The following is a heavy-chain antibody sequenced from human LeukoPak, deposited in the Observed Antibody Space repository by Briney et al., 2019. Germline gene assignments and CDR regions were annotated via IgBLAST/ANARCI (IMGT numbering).Heavy chain of an antibody. V-gene: IGHV4-34*01. CDR2: ITYDGST. J-gene: IGHJ4*02. D-gene: IGHD3-10*01. CDR3: ARDGPYYYGSGSSFDY. CDR1: GGSFDGYY. Sequence: PSETLSLTCAVFGGSFDGYYWSWIRQPPGKGLEWIGEITYDGSTNYNPSLKSQVTISADTSKNQFSLKLSSVIAADTAVYYCARDGPYYYGSGSSFDYWGQGTLVTVSS.